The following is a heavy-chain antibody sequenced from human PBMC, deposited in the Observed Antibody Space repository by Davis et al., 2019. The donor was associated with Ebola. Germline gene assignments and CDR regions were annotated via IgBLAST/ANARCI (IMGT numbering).Heavy chain of an antibody. CDR3: TRRHGSGSLELGY. CDR1: GFTFSGSA. CDR2: IRSKANSYAT. V-gene: IGHV3-73*01. D-gene: IGHD3-10*01. Sequence: GGSLRLSCAASGFTFSGSAMHWVRQASGKGLEWVGRIRSKANSYATAYAASVKGRFTISRDDSKNTAYLQMNSLKTEDTAVYYCTRRHGSGSLELGYWGQGTLVTVSS. J-gene: IGHJ4*02.